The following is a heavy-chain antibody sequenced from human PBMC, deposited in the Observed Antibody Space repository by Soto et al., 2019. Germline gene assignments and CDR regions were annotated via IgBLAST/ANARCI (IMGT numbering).Heavy chain of an antibody. Sequence: GGSLRLSCASSGFTFTNYWMSWVRQAPGKGLEWVANIKQDGSEKYYADSAKGRFIISRDNAKTSLYLQMNSLRAEDTAVYYCARDMGVFWSGYPEGGFDYWGQGTPVTVSS. V-gene: IGHV3-7*01. CDR2: IKQDGSEK. CDR1: GFTFTNYW. CDR3: ARDMGVFWSGYPEGGFDY. J-gene: IGHJ4*02. D-gene: IGHD3-3*01.